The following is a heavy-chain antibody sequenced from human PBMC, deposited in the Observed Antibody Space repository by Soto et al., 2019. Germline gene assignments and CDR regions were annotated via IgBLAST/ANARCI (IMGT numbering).Heavy chain of an antibody. CDR2: IYSSGST. V-gene: IGHV4-4*07. Sequence: SETLALTCTVAGGDINSYYWTWIRQPAGKGLEWIGRIYSSGSTKYNPSLQSRVTMSLDTSKNQFSLRLTSVTAADTAVYYCARGQRFSDWFDPWGQGTLVTVSS. CDR3: ARGQRFSDWFDP. CDR1: GGDINSYY. D-gene: IGHD3-3*01. J-gene: IGHJ5*02.